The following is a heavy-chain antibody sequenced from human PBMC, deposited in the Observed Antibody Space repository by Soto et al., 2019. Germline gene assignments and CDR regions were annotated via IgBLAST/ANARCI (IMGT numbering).Heavy chain of an antibody. CDR1: GFTVTNAW. CDR3: TTVFNGSGANEF. V-gene: IGHV3-15*07. Sequence: GGSLRLSCAASGFTVTNAWMNWVRQAPGKGLEWVGRIKSKTDGGTTDYAAPVRGRFTMSRDDSKNTLYLQMNRLKIEDTAVYYCTTVFNGSGANEFWGLGTLVTVSS. D-gene: IGHD3-10*01. CDR2: IKSKTDGGTT. J-gene: IGHJ4*02.